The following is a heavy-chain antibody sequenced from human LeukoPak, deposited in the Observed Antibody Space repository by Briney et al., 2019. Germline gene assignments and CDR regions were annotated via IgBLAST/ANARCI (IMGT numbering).Heavy chain of an antibody. CDR1: GFTFSDYY. CDR3: ARDRGYCSGGSCYPKNFDY. Sequence: PGGSLRLSCAASGFTFSDYYISWIRQAPGKGLEWVSYISSSSSYTNYADSVKGRFTISRDNAKNSLYLQMNSLRAEDTAVYYCARDRGYCSGGSCYPKNFDYWGQGTLVTVSS. J-gene: IGHJ4*02. CDR2: ISSSSSYT. V-gene: IGHV3-11*06. D-gene: IGHD2-15*01.